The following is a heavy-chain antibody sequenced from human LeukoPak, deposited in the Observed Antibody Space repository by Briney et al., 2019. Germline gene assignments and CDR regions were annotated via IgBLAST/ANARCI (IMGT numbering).Heavy chain of an antibody. CDR2: IYHSGST. J-gene: IGHJ6*04. CDR1: GGSISSSNW. V-gene: IGHV4-4*02. D-gene: IGHD1-20*01. CDR3: ASGGLTASRYYYYGMDV. Sequence: SETLSLTCAVCGGSISSSNWWGWVRQPSGKGLEWIGEIYHSGSTNYNPSLKSRVTISVDKSKNQFSLKLSSVTAADTAVYYCASGGLTASRYYYYGMDVWGKGTTVTVSS.